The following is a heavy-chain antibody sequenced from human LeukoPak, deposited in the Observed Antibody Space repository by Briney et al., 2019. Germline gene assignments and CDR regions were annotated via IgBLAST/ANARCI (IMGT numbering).Heavy chain of an antibody. D-gene: IGHD2-21*02. CDR1: GFTFSSYF. Sequence: GGSLRLSCAASGFTFSSYFLHWVRQAPGKGLEWVAVISFDGSNKYYADSVKGRFTISRDNSKSTLFLQMNSLRAEDTAEYFCARPRVVTARNDGFDIWGQGTMVTVSS. J-gene: IGHJ3*02. CDR2: ISFDGSNK. V-gene: IGHV3-30*04. CDR3: ARPRVVTARNDGFDI.